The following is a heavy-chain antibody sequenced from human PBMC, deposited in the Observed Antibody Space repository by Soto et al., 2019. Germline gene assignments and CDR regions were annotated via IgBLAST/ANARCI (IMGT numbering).Heavy chain of an antibody. V-gene: IGHV4-4*02. CDR1: GASISSNNW. J-gene: IGHJ4*02. CDR3: AKDGSGHPYYSDN. CDR2: IYHSGTT. Sequence: QVQLQESGPGLVKPSGTLSLTCVVSGASISSNNWWSWVRQPPGKGLEWIGEIYHSGTTSYNPSLKSRVTMSVDKSKNQFSLKVTPVTAADTAVYFCAKDGSGHPYYSDNWGQGTLVTVSS. D-gene: IGHD2-15*01.